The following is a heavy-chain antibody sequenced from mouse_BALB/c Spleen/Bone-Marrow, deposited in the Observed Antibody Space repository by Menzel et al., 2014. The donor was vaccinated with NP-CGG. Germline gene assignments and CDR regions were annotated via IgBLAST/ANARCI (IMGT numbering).Heavy chain of an antibody. CDR2: ILPGNGST. J-gene: IGHJ1*01. V-gene: IGHV1-9*01. D-gene: IGHD1-1*01. CDR1: GYTFSSYW. Sequence: QVQLQQSGAELMKPGASVKISCKATGYTFSSYWIEWVKQSPGHGFEWIGEILPGNGSTNYKEKFKGKATFTADTSSXSTYMQLSSSASDDSSVYYSAREDGRWYFDVWGAGTTVTVSS. CDR3: AREDGRWYFDV.